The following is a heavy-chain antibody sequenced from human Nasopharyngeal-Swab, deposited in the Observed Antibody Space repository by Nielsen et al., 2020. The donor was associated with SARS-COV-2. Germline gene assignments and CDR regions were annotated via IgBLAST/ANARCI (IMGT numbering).Heavy chain of an antibody. CDR3: ARPPSPIGYCSSTSCSVDDY. V-gene: IGHV5-51*01. CDR2: IYPGDSDT. Sequence: GESLKISCKGSGYSFTSYWIGWVRQMPEKGLEWMGIIYPGDSDTRYSPSFQGQVTISADKSISTAYLQWSSLKASDTAMYYCARPPSPIGYCSSTSCSVDDYWGQGTLVTVSS. D-gene: IGHD2-2*01. J-gene: IGHJ4*02. CDR1: GYSFTSYW.